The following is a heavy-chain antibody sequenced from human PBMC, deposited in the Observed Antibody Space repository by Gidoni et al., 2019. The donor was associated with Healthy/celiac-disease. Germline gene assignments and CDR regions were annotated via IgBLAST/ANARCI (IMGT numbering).Heavy chain of an antibody. D-gene: IGHD4-17*01. J-gene: IGHJ6*02. Sequence: QVQLVESGGCVVQPWRSLRLSCAASGFPFRRSAMHWVRQAPGKGLEWVAVISYDGSNKYYADSVKGRFTISRDNSKNTLYLQMNSLRAEDTAVYYCARAGDYGKVYGMDVWGQGTTVTVSS. CDR3: ARAGDYGKVYGMDV. CDR2: ISYDGSNK. V-gene: IGHV3-30-3*01. CDR1: GFPFRRSA.